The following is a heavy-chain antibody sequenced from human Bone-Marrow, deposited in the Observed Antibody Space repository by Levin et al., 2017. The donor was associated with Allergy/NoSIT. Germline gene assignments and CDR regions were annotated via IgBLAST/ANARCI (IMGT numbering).Heavy chain of an antibody. CDR3: ARDDYGDDKLYYGMDV. Sequence: MAGGSLRLSCAASGFTFRNYFMSWIRQAPGKGLEWVAYISSIGASKYYADSVKGRFTISRDNAKKSLYLQMNSLRAEDTAVYYCARDDYGDDKLYYGMDVWGQGTTVTVSS. CDR1: GFTFRNYF. D-gene: IGHD4-17*01. J-gene: IGHJ6*02. V-gene: IGHV3-11*01. CDR2: ISSIGASK.